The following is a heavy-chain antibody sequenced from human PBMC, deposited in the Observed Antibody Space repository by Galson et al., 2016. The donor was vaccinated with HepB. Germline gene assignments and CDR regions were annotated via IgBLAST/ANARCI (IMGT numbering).Heavy chain of an antibody. V-gene: IGHV3-23*01. CDR2: TPAGGYST. Sequence: SLRLSCAASGFPFSPYAMSWVRQPPGKGLEWVSETPAGGYSTYYADSVKGRFTISRDNSKNTLYLQMNSLRVDDTAIYYCVGGYYLYYFEYWGQGTLVTVSS. J-gene: IGHJ4*02. D-gene: IGHD3-22*01. CDR3: VGGYYLYYFEY. CDR1: GFPFSPYA.